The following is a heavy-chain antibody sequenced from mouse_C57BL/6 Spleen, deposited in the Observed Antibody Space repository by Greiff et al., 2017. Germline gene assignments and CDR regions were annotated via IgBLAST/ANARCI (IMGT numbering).Heavy chain of an antibody. Sequence: QVQLQQSGAELVKPGASVKISCKASGYAFSSYWMNWVKQRPGKGLEWIGQIYPGDGDTNYNGKFKGKATLTADKSSSTAYMQLSSLTSEDSAVYFCARGGTAQATNFDYWGQGTTLTVSS. V-gene: IGHV1-80*01. J-gene: IGHJ2*01. CDR2: IYPGDGDT. D-gene: IGHD3-2*02. CDR3: ARGGTAQATNFDY. CDR1: GYAFSSYW.